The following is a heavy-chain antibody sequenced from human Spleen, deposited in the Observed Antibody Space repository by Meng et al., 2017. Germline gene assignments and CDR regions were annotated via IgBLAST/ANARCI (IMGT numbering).Heavy chain of an antibody. J-gene: IGHJ5*02. D-gene: IGHD3-22*01. CDR2: MNPNSGNT. CDR1: GYTFTSYD. Sequence: ASVKVSCKASGYTFTSYDINWVRQATGQGLEGRGWMNPNSGNTGYAQKFQGRVTITRNTSISTAYMELSSLRSEDTAVYYCARGTDYYDSSGPYPFNWFDPWGQGTLVTVSS. V-gene: IGHV1-8*03. CDR3: ARGTDYYDSSGPYPFNWFDP.